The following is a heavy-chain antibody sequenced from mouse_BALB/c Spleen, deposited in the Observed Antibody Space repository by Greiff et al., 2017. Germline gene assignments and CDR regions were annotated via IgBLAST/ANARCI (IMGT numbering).Heavy chain of an antibody. Sequence: EVKLMESGGGLVQPGGSLKLSCAASGFTFSSYGMSWVRQTPDKRLELVATINSNGGSTYYPDSVKGRFTISRDNAKNTLYLQMSSLKSEDTAMYYCARDQGFTTATTLAMDYWGQGTSVTDSS. V-gene: IGHV5-6-3*01. J-gene: IGHJ4*01. CDR2: INSNGGST. D-gene: IGHD1-2*01. CDR3: ARDQGFTTATTLAMDY. CDR1: GFTFSSYG.